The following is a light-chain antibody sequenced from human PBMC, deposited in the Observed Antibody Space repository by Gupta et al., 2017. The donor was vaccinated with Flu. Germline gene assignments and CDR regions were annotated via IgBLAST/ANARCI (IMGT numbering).Light chain of an antibody. J-gene: IGKJ1*01. CDR1: QCVSCPSTRKNF. V-gene: IGKV4-1*01. CDR2: WAI. Sequence: NGRSIQCVSCPSTRKNFIAYHKQKPRQPPILLIYWAIIRESVLPDFFSGSCSGEYFLLTISSLQAEDVAFYYCQRYFSSPTFGQGTKLEIK. CDR3: QRYFSSPT.